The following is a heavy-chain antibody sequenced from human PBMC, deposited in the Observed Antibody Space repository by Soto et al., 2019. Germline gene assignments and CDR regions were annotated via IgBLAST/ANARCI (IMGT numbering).Heavy chain of an antibody. Sequence: SETLSLTCAVYGGSFSGYYWSWIRQPPGKGLEWIGEINHSGSTNYNPSLKSRVTISVDTSKNQFSLKLSSVTAADTAVYYCARDKITGLFDSWGQGTLVT. CDR1: GGSFSGYY. CDR2: INHSGST. J-gene: IGHJ4*02. CDR3: ARDKITGLFDS. V-gene: IGHV4-34*01. D-gene: IGHD2-8*02.